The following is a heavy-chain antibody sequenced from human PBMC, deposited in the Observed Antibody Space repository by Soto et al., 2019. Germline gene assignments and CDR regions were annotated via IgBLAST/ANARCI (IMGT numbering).Heavy chain of an antibody. CDR2: IYYSGTT. J-gene: IGHJ4*02. Sequence: QVQLLESGPGLVKPSQTLSLTCIVSGGSISSDGYYWGWIRQLPGKGLEWIGYIYYSGTTYYNPSLKSXXTXLXDTSKNEFSLRLSSMRDADTAMYYCASGSSEYYFDSWGQGTLVTVSS. CDR1: GGSISSDGYY. V-gene: IGHV4-31*03. CDR3: ASGSSEYYFDS. D-gene: IGHD2-15*01.